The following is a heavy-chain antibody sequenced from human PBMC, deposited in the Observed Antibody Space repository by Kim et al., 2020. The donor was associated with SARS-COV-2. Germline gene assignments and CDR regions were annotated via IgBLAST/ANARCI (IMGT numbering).Heavy chain of an antibody. D-gene: IGHD6-13*01. CDR2: ISYDGSNK. CDR3: AKDGISSSPAGNWFDP. Sequence: GGSLRLSCAASGFTFSSYGMHWVRQAPGKGLEWVAVISYDGSNKYYADSVKGRFTISRDNSKNTLYLQMNSLRAEDTAVYYCAKDGISSSPAGNWFDPWGQGTLVTVSS. V-gene: IGHV3-30*18. CDR1: GFTFSSYG. J-gene: IGHJ5*02.